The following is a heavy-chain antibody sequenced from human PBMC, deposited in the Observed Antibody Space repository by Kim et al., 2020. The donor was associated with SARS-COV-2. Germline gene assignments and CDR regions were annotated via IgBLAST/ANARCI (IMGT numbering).Heavy chain of an antibody. J-gene: IGHJ5*02. D-gene: IGHD3-10*01. Sequence: GGSLRLSCAASGFTFSSYAMHWVRQAPGKGLEWVAVISYDGSNKYYADSVKGRFTISRDNSKNTLYLQMNSLRAEDTAVYYCARDPAVQGADSWFDPWGQGTLVTVSS. V-gene: IGHV3-30-3*01. CDR1: GFTFSSYA. CDR3: ARDPAVQGADSWFDP. CDR2: ISYDGSNK.